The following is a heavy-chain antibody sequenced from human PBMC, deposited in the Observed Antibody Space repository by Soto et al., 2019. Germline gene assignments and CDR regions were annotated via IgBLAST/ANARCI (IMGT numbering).Heavy chain of an antibody. CDR2: IYYDGSNE. V-gene: IGHV3-33*01. CDR1: GFIFSDYG. CDR3: ARWWNDEEWVETMDV. D-gene: IGHD1-1*01. Sequence: QVQLVESGGAVVQPGRSLRLACETSGFIFSDYGMHWVRQAPGKGLEWVAVIYYDGSNEHNSDSVRGRFTISRDNSKNILYLQMNSLRAEDTAIYYCARWWNDEEWVETMDVWGQGTTVTVSS. J-gene: IGHJ6*01.